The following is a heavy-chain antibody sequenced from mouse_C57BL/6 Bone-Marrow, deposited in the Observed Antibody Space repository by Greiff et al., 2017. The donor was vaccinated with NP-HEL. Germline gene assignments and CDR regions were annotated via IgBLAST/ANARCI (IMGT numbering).Heavy chain of an antibody. V-gene: IGHV5-6*01. Sequence: EVKLVESGGDLVKPGGSLKLSCAASGFTFSSYGMSWVRQTPDKRLEWVATISSGGSYTYYPDSVKGRFTISRDNAKNTLYLQMSSLKSEDTAMYYCARHDLRLRGAWFAYWGQGTLVTVSA. CDR1: GFTFSSYG. J-gene: IGHJ3*01. D-gene: IGHD3-2*02. CDR3: ARHDLRLRGAWFAY. CDR2: ISSGGSYT.